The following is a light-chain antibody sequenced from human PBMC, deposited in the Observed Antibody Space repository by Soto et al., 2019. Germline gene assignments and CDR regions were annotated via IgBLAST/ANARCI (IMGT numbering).Light chain of an antibody. V-gene: IGKV1-5*01. Sequence: DIQMNQSPSTLSASVGARVTITCRASQSISSWLAWYQQKPGKAPKLLIYDASSLESGVPSRFSGSGSGTDFTLTVTSMQTVEFATYYCQQYKSAPLTFGGLGKVEI. CDR1: QSISSW. J-gene: IGKJ4*01. CDR3: QQYKSAPLT. CDR2: DAS.